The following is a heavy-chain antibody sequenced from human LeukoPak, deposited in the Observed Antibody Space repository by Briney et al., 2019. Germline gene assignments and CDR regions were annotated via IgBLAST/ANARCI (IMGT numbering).Heavy chain of an antibody. CDR2: SKNRADNKHKRYTT. CDR3: TTDVFLLVSDY. D-gene: IGHD6-13*01. V-gene: IGHV3-72*01. CDR1: GFTFSDHD. Sequence: PGGSLRLSCAASGFTFSDHDMDWVRQAPGKGLEWIGRSKNRADNKHKRYTTIYAASATGRFTISRDDSQNILYLQMNSLKTEDTAVYYCTTDVFLLVSDYWGQGTLVTVSS. J-gene: IGHJ4*02.